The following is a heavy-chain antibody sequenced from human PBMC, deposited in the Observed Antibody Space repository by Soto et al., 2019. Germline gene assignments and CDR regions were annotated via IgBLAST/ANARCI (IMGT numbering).Heavy chain of an antibody. CDR1: GFTFSSYG. J-gene: IGHJ6*02. Sequence: SCAASGFTFSSYGMHWVRQAPGKGLEWVAVISYDGSNKYYADSVKGRFTISRDNSKNTLYLQMNSLRAEDTAVYYCAKDPTGGPYYYYGMDVWGQGTTVTVSS. CDR3: AKDPTGGPYYYYGMDV. CDR2: ISYDGSNK. V-gene: IGHV3-30*18. D-gene: IGHD3-10*01.